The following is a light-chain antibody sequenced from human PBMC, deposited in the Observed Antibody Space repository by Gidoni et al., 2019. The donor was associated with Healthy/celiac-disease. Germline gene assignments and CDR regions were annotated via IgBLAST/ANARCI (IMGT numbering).Light chain of an antibody. CDR1: QSISSW. J-gene: IGKJ1*01. Sequence: DIQMTQSPSTLSASVGDRVTITCRASQSISSWLAWYQQRPGKAPKILIYDASRLESADPSRGSGSGTGIELTISISRPQHDEFANYHCQENNSWTFGQGTKVEIK. CDR2: DAS. CDR3: QENNSWT. V-gene: IGKV1-5*01.